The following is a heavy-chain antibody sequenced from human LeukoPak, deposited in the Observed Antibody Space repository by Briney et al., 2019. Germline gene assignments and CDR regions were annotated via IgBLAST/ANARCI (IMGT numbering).Heavy chain of an antibody. D-gene: IGHD3-22*01. CDR3: ARGLYYYDSSGYYGDY. J-gene: IGHJ4*02. CDR2: ISYDGSNK. Sequence: GGSLRLSCAASGFTFSSYAMHWVRQAPGKGLGWVAVISYDGSNKYYADSVKGRFTISRDNSKNTLYLQMNSLRAEDTAVYYCARGLYYYDSSGYYGDYWGQGTLVTVSS. CDR1: GFTFSSYA. V-gene: IGHV3-30-3*01.